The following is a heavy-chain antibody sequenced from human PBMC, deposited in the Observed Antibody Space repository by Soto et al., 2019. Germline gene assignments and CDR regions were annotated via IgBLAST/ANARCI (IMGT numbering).Heavy chain of an antibody. J-gene: IGHJ5*02. V-gene: IGHV3-30*03. Sequence: VQLVESGGGVVQPGRSLRLSCAASGFTFSDYAMHWVRQAPGKGLEWVAVVSHDGRNTHYADSVKGRFTISRGSSKNTVSSEMTSLRAEGNAGYYGAEGGRQWLVTSHLNHWGQGALVTVSS. CDR2: VSHDGRNT. D-gene: IGHD6-19*01. CDR1: GFTFSDYA. CDR3: AEGGRQWLVTSHLNH.